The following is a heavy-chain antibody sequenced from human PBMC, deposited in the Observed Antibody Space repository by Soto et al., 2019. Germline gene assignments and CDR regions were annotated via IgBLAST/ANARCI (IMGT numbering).Heavy chain of an antibody. Sequence: QVQLVQSGAEVKKPGASVKVSCKASGYTFTSYGISWVRQAPGQGLEWMGWISAYNGNTNYAQKLQGRVTMSTDTSTSTAYMELRSLRSDDTAVYYCARCRPQNRITIGAWYFDLWGRGTLVTVSS. D-gene: IGHD3-10*01. V-gene: IGHV1-18*04. CDR3: ARCRPQNRITIGAWYFDL. CDR1: GYTFTSYG. J-gene: IGHJ2*01. CDR2: ISAYNGNT.